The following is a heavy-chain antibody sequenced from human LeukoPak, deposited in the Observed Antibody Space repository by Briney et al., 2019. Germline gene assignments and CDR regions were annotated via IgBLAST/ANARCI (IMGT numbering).Heavy chain of an antibody. Sequence: GGSLGLSCTASGFTFSNYGMHWVRQAPGKGLEWVAIIWFDGSNKYYADSVKGRFTISRDNSKNTLYLQMNSLRAEDTAVYYCVREGEGYYDAFDIWGQGTMVTVSS. D-gene: IGHD3-16*01. CDR2: IWFDGSNK. J-gene: IGHJ3*02. CDR3: VREGEGYYDAFDI. CDR1: GFTFSNYG. V-gene: IGHV3-33*01.